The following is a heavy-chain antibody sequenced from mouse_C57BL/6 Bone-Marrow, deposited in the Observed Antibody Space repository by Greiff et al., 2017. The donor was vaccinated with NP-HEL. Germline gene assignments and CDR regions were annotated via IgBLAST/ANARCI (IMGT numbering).Heavy chain of an antibody. Sequence: VQLVESGGGLVQPGESLKLSCESNEYEFPSHDMSWVRKTPEKRLELVAAINSDGGSTYYPDTMERRFIISRDNTKKTLYLQMSSLRSEDTAMYYCARRSGLRGAYFDYWGQGTTLTVSS. CDR3: ARRSGLRGAYFDY. CDR2: INSDGGST. V-gene: IGHV5-2*01. J-gene: IGHJ2*01. D-gene: IGHD2-4*01. CDR1: EYEFPSHD.